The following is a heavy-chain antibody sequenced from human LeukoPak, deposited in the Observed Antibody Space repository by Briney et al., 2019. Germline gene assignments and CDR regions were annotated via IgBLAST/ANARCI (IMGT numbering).Heavy chain of an antibody. J-gene: IGHJ4*02. CDR2: IWYDGSNE. Sequence: PGGSLRLSCAASGFTFSRYGRHSGRQAPGKGREWGALIWYDGSNEYFADSVRGRFPISRDNSKNTLYLQMNSLRAEDTAVYYCAKGLYDYVSSLDYWGQGTLVTVSS. V-gene: IGHV3-33*06. CDR1: GFTFSRYG. CDR3: AKGLYDYVSSLDY. D-gene: IGHD3-16*01.